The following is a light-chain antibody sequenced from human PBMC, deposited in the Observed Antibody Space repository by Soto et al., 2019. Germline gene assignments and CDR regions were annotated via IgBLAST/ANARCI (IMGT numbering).Light chain of an antibody. J-gene: IGLJ1*01. Sequence: QSALTQPASVSGSPGQSITISCTGTSSDVGGYNYVSWYQQHPGKAPKLMIYEVSNRPSGVSNRFSGSKSGNKASLTISGLQDEDEADYYCTSYTSSSTPVFGTGTQLTVL. CDR1: SSDVGGYNY. CDR2: EVS. CDR3: TSYTSSSTPV. V-gene: IGLV2-14*01.